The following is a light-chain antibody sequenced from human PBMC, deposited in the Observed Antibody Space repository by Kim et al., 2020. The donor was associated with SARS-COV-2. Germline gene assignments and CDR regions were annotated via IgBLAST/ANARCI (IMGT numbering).Light chain of an antibody. CDR1: QSVNTN. CDR2: GAS. J-gene: IGKJ2*01. Sequence: EVVMTQSPATLSLSPGERATLSCRASQSVNTNLAWYQQQPGQAPRLLIYGASTRATDIPARFSDSGSGTEITLIISSLQSEDFAVYYCQQYDNWPPYTFGQGTKLEI. CDR3: QQYDNWPPYT. V-gene: IGKV3-15*01.